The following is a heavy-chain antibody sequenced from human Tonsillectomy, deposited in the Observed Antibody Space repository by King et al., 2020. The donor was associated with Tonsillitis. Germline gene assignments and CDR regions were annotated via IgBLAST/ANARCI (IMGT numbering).Heavy chain of an antibody. CDR2: INHSGST. Sequence: VQLQQWGTGLLKPSETLSLTCAVYGGSFSDYYWTWIRQPPGKGLEWIGEINHSGSTNYNPSLKSRVTISVDTSKNQFSLRLSSVTAADTAVYYCASEISYFDYWVQGTPVTVSS. J-gene: IGHJ4*02. D-gene: IGHD3-3*02. CDR3: ASEISYFDY. V-gene: IGHV4-34*01. CDR1: GGSFSDYY.